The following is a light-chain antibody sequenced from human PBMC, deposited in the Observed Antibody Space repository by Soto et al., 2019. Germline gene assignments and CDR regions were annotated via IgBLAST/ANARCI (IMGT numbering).Light chain of an antibody. J-gene: IGLJ1*01. V-gene: IGLV2-14*01. CDR1: ISDVGGYDY. Sequence: QSALTQPASVSGSPGQSITISSTGTISDVGGYDYVSWYQQHPGKAPKLTIYDVSNRPSGVSNRFTGSKSGNTASLTISGFQADAESDDYCSTYSPTSTYVFGTGTKLTVL. CDR2: DVS. CDR3: STYSPTSTYV.